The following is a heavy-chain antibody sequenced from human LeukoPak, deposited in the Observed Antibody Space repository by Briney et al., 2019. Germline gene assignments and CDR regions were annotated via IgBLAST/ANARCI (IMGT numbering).Heavy chain of an antibody. CDR1: GGSISSYY. V-gene: IGHV4-59*01. D-gene: IGHD6-13*01. J-gene: IGHJ4*02. CDR2: IYYSGTT. CDR3: ARGVYIAAAQYGY. Sequence: PSETLSLTCTVSGGSISSYYWSWIRQPPGRGLEWIGYIYYSGTTNYNPSLKSRVTISVDTSKNQFSLKLSSVTAADAAVYYCARGVYIAAAQYGYWGQGTLVTASS.